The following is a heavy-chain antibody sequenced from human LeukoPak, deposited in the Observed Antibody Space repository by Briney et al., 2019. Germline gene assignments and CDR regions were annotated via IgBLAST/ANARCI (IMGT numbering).Heavy chain of an antibody. V-gene: IGHV1-46*01. D-gene: IGHD4-23*01. Sequence: ASVKVSCKASGYTVTSYYIHWVRQAPGQGLEWMGIINPSGGSTSYGQKFQGRVTVTRDMSTTTVYMELSSLRSEDTAVYYCARDNSPIPETFVYRDPYDFYFDYWGQGTLVTVSS. CDR3: ARDNSPIPETFVYRDPYDFYFDY. CDR1: GYTVTSYY. J-gene: IGHJ4*02. CDR2: INPSGGST.